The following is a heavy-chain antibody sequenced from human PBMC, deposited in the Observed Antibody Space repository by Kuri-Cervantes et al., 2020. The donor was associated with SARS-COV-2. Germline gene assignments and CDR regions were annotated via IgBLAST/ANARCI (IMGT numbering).Heavy chain of an antibody. CDR2: IKQDGSEK. CDR1: GFTFSSYW. D-gene: IGHD3-22*01. CDR3: ARVRYYYDRSGAQRYMEV. V-gene: IGHV3-7*03. Sequence: GGSLRLSCTASGFTFSSYWMSWVRQAAGKGLEWVANIKQDGSEKYYVDAVKGRLTISRDNAKNSLYLQMNSLRADDTAVYYCARVRYYYDRSGAQRYMEVWGKGTTVTVSS. J-gene: IGHJ6*03.